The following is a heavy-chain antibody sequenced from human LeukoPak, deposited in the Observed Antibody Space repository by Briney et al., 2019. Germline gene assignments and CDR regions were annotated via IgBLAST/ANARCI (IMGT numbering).Heavy chain of an antibody. CDR3: AKRRPYYGSGSYLDY. D-gene: IGHD3-10*01. CDR1: GFTFSSYA. V-gene: IGHV3-23*01. J-gene: IGHJ4*02. CDR2: ISGSGGST. Sequence: GGSLRLSGAASGFTFSSYAMSWVRQAPGKGLEGVSAISGSGGSTYYADSVKGRFTISRDNSKNTLYLQMNSLRAEDTAVYYCAKRRPYYGSGSYLDYWGQGTLVTVSS.